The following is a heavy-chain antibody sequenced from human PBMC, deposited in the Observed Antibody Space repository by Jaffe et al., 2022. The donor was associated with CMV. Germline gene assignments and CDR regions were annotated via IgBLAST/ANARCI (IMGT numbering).Heavy chain of an antibody. J-gene: IGHJ6*03. Sequence: QVQLVESGGGLVKPGGSLRLSCAASGFTFSDYYMSWIRQAPGKGLEWVSYISSSSSYTNYADSVKGRFTISRDNAKNSLYLQMNSLRAEDTAVYYCARDRSSWYYYMDVWGKGTTVTVSS. D-gene: IGHD6-13*01. CDR1: GFTFSDYY. CDR3: ARDRSSWYYYMDV. CDR2: ISSSSSYT. V-gene: IGHV3-11*06.